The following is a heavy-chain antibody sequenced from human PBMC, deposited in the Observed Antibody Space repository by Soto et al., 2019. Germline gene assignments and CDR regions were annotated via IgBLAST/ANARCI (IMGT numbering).Heavy chain of an antibody. D-gene: IGHD2-15*01. CDR2: ISAAGDP. CDR1: GFTFRNYD. Sequence: EVQLVESGGGLVQPGGSLRLSCEASGFTFRNYDMHWVRQGTGKGLEWVSGISAAGDPDYADSVEGRFTISRENAQNSFFLQMNRLRVGDTAVYYCARTDRGFYGLDVWGQGTTVIVSS. J-gene: IGHJ6*02. CDR3: ARTDRGFYGLDV. V-gene: IGHV3-13*05.